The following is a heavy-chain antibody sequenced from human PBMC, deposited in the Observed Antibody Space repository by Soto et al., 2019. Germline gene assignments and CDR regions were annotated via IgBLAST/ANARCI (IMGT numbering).Heavy chain of an antibody. V-gene: IGHV1-69*13. J-gene: IGHJ6*02. Sequence: SVKVSCKASGGTFSSYAISWVRQAPGQGLEWMGGIIPISGTANYAQKFQGRVTITADESTSTAYMELSSLRSEDTAVYYCARSQGSSTSLEIYYYYYYGMDVWGQGTTVTVSS. D-gene: IGHD2-2*01. CDR1: GGTFSSYA. CDR2: IIPISGTA. CDR3: ARSQGSSTSLEIYYYYYYGMDV.